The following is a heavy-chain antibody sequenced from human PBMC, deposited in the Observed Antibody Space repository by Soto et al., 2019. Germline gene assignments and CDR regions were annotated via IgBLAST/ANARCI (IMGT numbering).Heavy chain of an antibody. V-gene: IGHV4-34*01. D-gene: IGHD2-15*01. CDR1: GGSFSGYY. Sequence: SETLSLTCAVYGGSFSGYYWSWIRQPPGKGLEWIGEINHSGSTNYNPSLKSRVTISVDTSKNQFSLKLSSVTAADTAVFYCARRNIVVVVAATDYYMDVWGKGTTVTVSS. J-gene: IGHJ6*03. CDR2: INHSGST. CDR3: ARRNIVVVVAATDYYMDV.